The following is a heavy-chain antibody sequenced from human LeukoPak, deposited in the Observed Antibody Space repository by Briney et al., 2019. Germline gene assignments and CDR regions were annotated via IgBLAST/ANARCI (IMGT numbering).Heavy chain of an antibody. V-gene: IGHV1-24*01. J-gene: IGHJ4*02. CDR2: FDPEDGET. D-gene: IGHD3-22*01. CDR1: VYTLTELP. Sequence: SSVNVSCKVSVYTLTELPMHWVRQAPGKGLEWMGGFDPEDGETIYAQKFQGRVTMTDDKSTETVYMELRSLRSEDTAVYYCAALSYDSSGYGYFDYWGQGTLVTVS. CDR3: AALSYDSSGYGYFDY.